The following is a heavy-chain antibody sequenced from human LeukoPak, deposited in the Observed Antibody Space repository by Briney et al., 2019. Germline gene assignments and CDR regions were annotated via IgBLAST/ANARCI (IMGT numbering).Heavy chain of an antibody. CDR3: AREHSSSWYLDY. D-gene: IGHD6-13*01. CDR2: ISSSGRTI. Sequence: GGSLRLSCAASGFTVSSNYMSWVRQAPGKGLEWVSYISSSGRTIYYADSVKGRFTISRDNAKNSLYLQMNSLRAEDTAVYYCAREHSSSWYLDYWGQGTLVTVSS. J-gene: IGHJ4*02. CDR1: GFTVSSNY. V-gene: IGHV3-11*01.